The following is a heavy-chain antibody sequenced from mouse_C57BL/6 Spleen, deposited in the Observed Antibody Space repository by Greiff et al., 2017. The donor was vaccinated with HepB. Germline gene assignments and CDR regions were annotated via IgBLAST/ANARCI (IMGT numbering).Heavy chain of an antibody. J-gene: IGHJ2*01. D-gene: IGHD1-1*02. Sequence: VQGVESGAELARPGASVKLSCKASGYTFTSYGISWVKQRTGQGLEWIGEIYPRSGNTYYNEKFKGKATLTADKSSSTAYMELRSLTSEDSAVYFCARERGFGNYSGYWGQGTTLTVSS. CDR2: IYPRSGNT. CDR1: GYTFTSYG. V-gene: IGHV1-81*01. CDR3: ARERGFGNYSGY.